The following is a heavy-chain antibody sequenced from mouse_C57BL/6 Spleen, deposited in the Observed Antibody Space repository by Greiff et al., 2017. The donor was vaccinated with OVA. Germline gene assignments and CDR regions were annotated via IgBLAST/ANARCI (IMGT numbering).Heavy chain of an antibody. CDR1: GYAFTNYL. J-gene: IGHJ4*01. Sequence: VQLQQSGAELVRPGTSVKVSCKASGYAFTNYLIEWVKQRPGQGLEWIGVINPGSGGTNYNEKFKGKATLTADKSSSTAYMQLSILTSEDSAVYFCARSQYYAMDYWGQGTSVTVSS. CDR3: ARSQYYAMDY. V-gene: IGHV1-54*01. CDR2: INPGSGGT.